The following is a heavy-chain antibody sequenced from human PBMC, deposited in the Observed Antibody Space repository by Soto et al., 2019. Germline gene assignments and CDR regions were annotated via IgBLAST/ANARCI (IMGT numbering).Heavy chain of an antibody. V-gene: IGHV3-64D*06. CDR2: ISSSGDKT. D-gene: IGHD4-4*01. CDR3: VKYSNPEY. J-gene: IGHJ4*02. CDR1: GFTFSIYT. Sequence: GGSLRLSCSVSGFTFSIYTMYWVRQAPGKGLEYVSTISSSGDKTYYAESVKGRFTISRDNSKNTLYLQMGSLRVEDTAVYYCVKYSNPEYWGQGTLVTVSS.